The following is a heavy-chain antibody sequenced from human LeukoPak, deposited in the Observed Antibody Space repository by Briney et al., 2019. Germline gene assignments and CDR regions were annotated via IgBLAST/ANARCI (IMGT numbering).Heavy chain of an antibody. CDR3: ARSAVAGCFDY. Sequence: SETLSLTCTVSGGSISSSSYYWGWIRQPPGKGLEWIGSIYYSGSTYYNPSLKSRVTISVDTSKNQFSLKLSSVTAADTAVYYCARSAVAGCFDYWGQGTLVTVSS. D-gene: IGHD6-19*01. V-gene: IGHV4-39*01. J-gene: IGHJ4*02. CDR1: GGSISSSSYY. CDR2: IYYSGST.